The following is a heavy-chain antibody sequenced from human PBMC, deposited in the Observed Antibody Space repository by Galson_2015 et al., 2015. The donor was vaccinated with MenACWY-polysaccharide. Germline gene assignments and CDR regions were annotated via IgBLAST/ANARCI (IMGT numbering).Heavy chain of an antibody. D-gene: IGHD3-22*01. V-gene: IGHV3-23*01. CDR3: ATHYDSSGTNY. Sequence: SLRLSCAASGFTFSSYGMSWVRQAPGKGLEWVSTVTGGGGGTYYADSVKGRFTISRDNSKSTLYLQMNSLRAEDTAVYYCATHYDSSGTNYWGQGALVTVSS. J-gene: IGHJ4*02. CDR2: VTGGGGGT. CDR1: GFTFSSYG.